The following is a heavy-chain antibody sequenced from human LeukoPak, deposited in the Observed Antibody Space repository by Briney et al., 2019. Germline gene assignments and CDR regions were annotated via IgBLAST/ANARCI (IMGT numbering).Heavy chain of an antibody. D-gene: IGHD3-22*01. CDR3: SRERNDRRYSRDYYFDY. CDR1: GFTFSSYW. Sequence: GGSLRLSCAASGFTFSSYWMSWVRQAPGKGLEWVGNIKPDGSEKYYVDSVKGRFTISRDNAKNSLYLQMNSLRAEDTAVYYCSRERNDRRYSRDYYFDYWGQGMLVAVSS. CDR2: IKPDGSEK. J-gene: IGHJ4*02. V-gene: IGHV3-7*01.